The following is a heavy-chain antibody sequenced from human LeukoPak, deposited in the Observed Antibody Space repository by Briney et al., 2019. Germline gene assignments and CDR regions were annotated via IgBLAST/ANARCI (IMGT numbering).Heavy chain of an antibody. CDR2: MNPNSGNT. V-gene: IGHV1-8*01. Sequence: ASVKVSCKASGYTFTSYDINWVRQATGQGLEWMGWMNPNSGNTGHAQKFQGRVTMTRNTSISTAYMELSSLRSEDTAVYYCAKDWYYYDSSGYVNYFDYWGQGTLVTVSS. D-gene: IGHD3-22*01. J-gene: IGHJ4*02. CDR3: AKDWYYYDSSGYVNYFDY. CDR1: GYTFTSYD.